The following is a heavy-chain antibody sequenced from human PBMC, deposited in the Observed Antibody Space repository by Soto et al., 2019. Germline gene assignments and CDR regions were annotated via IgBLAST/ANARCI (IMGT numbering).Heavy chain of an antibody. J-gene: IGHJ4*02. V-gene: IGHV3-30*18. CDR2: ISYDGSNK. CDR3: AKDPYGSGEIPDY. Sequence: QVQLVESGGGVVQPGRSLRLSCAASGFTFSSYGMHWVRQAPGKGLEWVAVISYDGSNKYYADSMKGRFTISRDNSKNTLYLQMNSLRAEDTAVYYCAKDPYGSGEIPDYWGQGTLVTVSS. CDR1: GFTFSSYG. D-gene: IGHD3-10*01.